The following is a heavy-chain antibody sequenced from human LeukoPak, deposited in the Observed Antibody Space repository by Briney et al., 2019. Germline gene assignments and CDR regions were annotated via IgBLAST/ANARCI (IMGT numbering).Heavy chain of an antibody. V-gene: IGHV3-21*01. D-gene: IGHD2-15*01. CDR3: AGTEQSRGYYFDY. J-gene: IGHJ4*02. CDR2: ISSSSSYI. Sequence: GGSLRLSCAASGFTFSSYSMNWVRQAPGKGLEWVSSISSSSSYIYYADSVKGRFTISRDNAKNSLYLQMNSLRAEDTAVYYCAGTEQSRGYYFDYWGQGTLVTVSS. CDR1: GFTFSSYS.